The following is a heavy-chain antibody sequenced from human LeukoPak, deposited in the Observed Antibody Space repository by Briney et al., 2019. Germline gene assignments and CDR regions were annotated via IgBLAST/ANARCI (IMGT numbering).Heavy chain of an antibody. J-gene: IGHJ4*01. Sequence: GGSLRLSCAAYGFTFSNSAMSWVRQAPGKGLEWVSTLSGSGITTYYADSVKGRFTISRDNSKNTLYLQMNTLRAEDSALYYCAKGIYSSGWSYFDYWGHGTLVTVSS. D-gene: IGHD6-19*01. V-gene: IGHV3-23*01. CDR3: AKGIYSSGWSYFDY. CDR1: GFTFSNSA. CDR2: LSGSGITT.